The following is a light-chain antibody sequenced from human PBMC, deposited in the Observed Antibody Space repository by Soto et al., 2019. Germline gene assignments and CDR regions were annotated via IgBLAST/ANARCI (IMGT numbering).Light chain of an antibody. CDR2: KAS. V-gene: IGKV1-5*03. CDR1: QSIGIS. Sequence: DIHMTQSPSTLSASVGDRVTITCRASQSIGISLAWYQQKPGKAPNLLIYKASSLESGVPSRFSGSGSGTEFTLTISSLQPDDFATYYCQQYSLYPWTFGQGTKVESK. CDR3: QQYSLYPWT. J-gene: IGKJ1*01.